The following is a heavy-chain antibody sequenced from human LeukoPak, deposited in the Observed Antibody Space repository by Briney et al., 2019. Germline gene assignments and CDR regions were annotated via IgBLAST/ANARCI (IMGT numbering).Heavy chain of an antibody. CDR3: ARDSIQSSGLDY. J-gene: IGHJ4*02. V-gene: IGHV3-33*01. CDR2: IWYDGSNK. Sequence: PGGSLRLSCAASGVTFSSYGMHWVRQAPGKGLEWVAVIWYDGSNKYYADSVKGRFTISRDNSKNTLYLQMNSLRAEDTAVYYCARDSIQSSGLDYWGQGTLVTVSS. D-gene: IGHD3-22*01. CDR1: GVTFSSYG.